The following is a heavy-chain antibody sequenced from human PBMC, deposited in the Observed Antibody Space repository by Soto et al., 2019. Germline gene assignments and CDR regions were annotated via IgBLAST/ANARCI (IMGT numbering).Heavy chain of an antibody. J-gene: IGHJ4*02. CDR2: IYHSGTT. V-gene: IGHV4-31*03. D-gene: IGHD4-4*01. Sequence: SETLSLTCTVSGGSISSGGYYWSWIRQHPGKGLEWIGYIYHSGTTYYNPSLKSRVTISVDTSKNQFSLKLSSVTAADTAVYYCARKFTVTTGFDYWGQGTLVTVSS. CDR1: GGSISSGGYY. CDR3: ARKFTVTTGFDY.